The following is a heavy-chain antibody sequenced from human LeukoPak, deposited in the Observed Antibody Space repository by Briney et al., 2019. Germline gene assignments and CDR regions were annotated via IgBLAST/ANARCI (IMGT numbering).Heavy chain of an antibody. CDR1: GFTFSSSA. CDR2: ISNNGGYT. D-gene: IGHD2-15*01. J-gene: IGHJ4*02. CDR3: AKRLGYCSDGSCYFPY. Sequence: PGGSLRLSCVASGFTFSSSAMSWVRQAPGKGLEWVSVISNNGGYTYYADSVQGRFTISRDNSKSTLCLQMNSLRAEDTAVYYCAKRLGYCSDGSCYFPYWGQGTLVTVSS. V-gene: IGHV3-23*01.